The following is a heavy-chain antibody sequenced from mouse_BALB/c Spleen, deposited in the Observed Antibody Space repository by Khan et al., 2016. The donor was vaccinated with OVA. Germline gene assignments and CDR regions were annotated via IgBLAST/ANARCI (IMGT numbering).Heavy chain of an antibody. J-gene: IGHJ4*01. CDR1: GFSLTSYG. D-gene: IGHD2-3*01. V-gene: IGHV2-9*02. CDR2: IWAGGST. Sequence: VQLKQSGPGLVVPSQSLSITCTVSGFSLTSYGVHWVRQPPGKGLEWLGVIWAGGSTNYNSALMSRLSIKKDKSQSQVFLKMNSLQTTDTAMYYCARDDGGGNDAMDYWGQGTSVTVSS. CDR3: ARDDGGGNDAMDY.